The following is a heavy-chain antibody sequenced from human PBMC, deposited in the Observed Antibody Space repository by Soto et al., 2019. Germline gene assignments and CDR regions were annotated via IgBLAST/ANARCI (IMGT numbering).Heavy chain of an antibody. Sequence: ESGGGVVQPGRSLRLSCAASGFTFSSYGMHWVRQAPGKGLEWVAVISYDGSNKYYADSVKGRFTISRDNSKNTLYLQMNSLRAEDTAVYYCAKSRGVGSGSYRGYFDYWGQGTLVTVSS. CDR1: GFTFSSYG. CDR3: AKSRGVGSGSYRGYFDY. CDR2: ISYDGSNK. J-gene: IGHJ4*02. V-gene: IGHV3-30*18. D-gene: IGHD3-10*01.